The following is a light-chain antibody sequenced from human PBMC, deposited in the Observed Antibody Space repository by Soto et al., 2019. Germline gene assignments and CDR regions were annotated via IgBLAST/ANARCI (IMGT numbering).Light chain of an antibody. CDR2: ATS. Sequence: EIVLTQSPGTLSLSPGERATLSCRASQSVSSDYLAWYQHKPGQAPRLLIYATSSRASGIPDRFSGSGSGTDFTLTISRLEPEDFAVYYCQQYGSSSYTFGQGTKREIK. J-gene: IGKJ2*01. CDR3: QQYGSSSYT. V-gene: IGKV3-20*01. CDR1: QSVSSDY.